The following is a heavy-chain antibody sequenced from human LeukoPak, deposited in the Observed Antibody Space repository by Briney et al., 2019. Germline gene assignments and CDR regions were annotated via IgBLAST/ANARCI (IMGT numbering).Heavy chain of an antibody. J-gene: IGHJ4*02. CDR2: INPGGSGK. CDR1: GFTFNSYW. V-gene: IGHV3-7*01. CDR3: ASKQGDY. Sequence: PGGSLRLSCAASGFTFNSYWMIWVRQAPGKGLEWVANINPGGSGKYYVDSVKGRFTISRDNAKKSLYLQMNSLRAEDTAVYYCASKQGDYWGQGTLVTVSS.